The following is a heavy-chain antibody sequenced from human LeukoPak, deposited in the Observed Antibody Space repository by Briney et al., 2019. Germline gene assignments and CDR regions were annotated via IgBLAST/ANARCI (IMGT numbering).Heavy chain of an antibody. CDR3: ARTLYDILTGWFDP. CDR1: GFTVGNKY. CDR2: IYSGGST. D-gene: IGHD3-9*01. V-gene: IGHV3-66*01. J-gene: IGHJ5*02. Sequence: GGSLRLSCAASGFTVGNKYMTWVRQAPGEGLEWVSVIYSGGSTYYADSVKGRFTISRDNSKNTLYLQMNSLRAEDTAVYYCARTLYDILTGWFDPWGQGTLVTVSS.